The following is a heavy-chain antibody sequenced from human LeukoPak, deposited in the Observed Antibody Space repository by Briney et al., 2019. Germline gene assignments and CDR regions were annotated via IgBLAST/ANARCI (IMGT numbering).Heavy chain of an antibody. D-gene: IGHD2-21*02. CDR1: GGSFSGYY. J-gene: IGHJ6*02. Sequence: SETLSLTCAVYGGSFSGYYWSWIRQPPGKGLEWIGEINHSGSTNYNPSLKSRVTISVDTSKNQFSLKLSSVTAADTAVYYCARAGAYCGGDCYSMDVWGQGTTVTVSS. CDR3: ARAGAYCGGDCYSMDV. V-gene: IGHV4-34*01. CDR2: INHSGST.